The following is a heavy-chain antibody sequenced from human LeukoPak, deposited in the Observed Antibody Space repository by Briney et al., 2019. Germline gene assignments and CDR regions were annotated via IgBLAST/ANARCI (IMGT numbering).Heavy chain of an antibody. CDR3: AELGITMIGGV. V-gene: IGHV3-48*03. D-gene: IGHD3-10*02. J-gene: IGHJ4*02. CDR2: ISSSGSTI. CDR1: GFTFSSYE. Sequence: GGSLRLSRAASGFTFSSYEMNWVRQAPGKGLEWVSYISSSGSTIYYADSVKGRFTISRDNAKNSLYLQMNSLRAEDTAVYYCAELGITMIGGVWGQGTLVTVSS.